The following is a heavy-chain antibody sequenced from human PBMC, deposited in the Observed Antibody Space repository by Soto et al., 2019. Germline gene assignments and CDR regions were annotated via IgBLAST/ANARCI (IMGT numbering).Heavy chain of an antibody. CDR1: GGSISSGGYY. J-gene: IGHJ5*02. CDR2: ICDSGST. CDR3: ARSVFP. Sequence: QVQLQESGPGLVKPSQTLSLTCTVSGGSISSGGYYWTWMRQRPGKGLEWIVYICDSGSTYYNPSLKSRATIPVDPSKNPFSPALSSVTAADTAVYYCARSVFPWGQGTLVTVSS. V-gene: IGHV4-31*03.